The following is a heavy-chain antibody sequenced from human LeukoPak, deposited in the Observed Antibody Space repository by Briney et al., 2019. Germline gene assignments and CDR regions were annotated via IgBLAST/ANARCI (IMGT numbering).Heavy chain of an antibody. CDR1: GGSISSYY. CDR2: IYYSGST. V-gene: IGHV4-59*08. D-gene: IGHD6-19*01. J-gene: IGHJ4*02. Sequence: SETPSLTCTVSGGSISSYYWSWIRQPPGKGLEWIGYIYYSGSTNYNPSLKSRVTISVDTSKNQFSLKLSSVTAADTAVYYCARHEGSGWYYFDYWGQGTLVTVSS. CDR3: ARHEGSGWYYFDY.